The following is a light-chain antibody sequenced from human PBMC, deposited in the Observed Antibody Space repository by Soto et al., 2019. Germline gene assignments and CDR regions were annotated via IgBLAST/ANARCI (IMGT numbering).Light chain of an antibody. J-gene: IGKJ1*01. CDR1: HDITSS. V-gene: IGKV1-8*01. CDR3: QHYYSSPPT. Sequence: AIRMTQFPSSFSASIGDRVTITCRASHDITSSLAWYQHIQGRAPKLLISGASNLQFGVPSRFSGSGSRTDFTLTISSLQSEDFATYYCQHYYSSPPTFGQGTRVEMK. CDR2: GAS.